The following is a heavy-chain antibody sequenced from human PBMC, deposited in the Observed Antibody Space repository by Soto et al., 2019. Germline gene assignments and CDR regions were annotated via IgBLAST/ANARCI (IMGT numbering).Heavy chain of an antibody. CDR2: ISYDGSNK. CDR3: ASVGPYNSGWYIYY. J-gene: IGHJ4*01. CDR1: GFTFSSYA. V-gene: IGHV3-30*14. Sequence: QVKLVASGGGVVQPGRSLRLSCAASGFTFSSYALQWVRQAPGKGLEWVAVISYDGSNKYYADSVKGRFTMSRDNFKYTLYLGLNSLKADYTAVYYCASVGPYNSGWYIYYRGHGPLVTFSS. D-gene: IGHD6-19*01.